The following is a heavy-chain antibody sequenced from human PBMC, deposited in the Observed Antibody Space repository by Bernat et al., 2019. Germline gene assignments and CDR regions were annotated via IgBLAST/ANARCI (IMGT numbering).Heavy chain of an antibody. D-gene: IGHD6-13*01. Sequence: EVQLVESGGGLVQPGGSLRLSCSASGFTFSSYAMHWVRQDPGKGLEYVSAISSNGGSTYSAAPVKGTFTISRDNSKNTLYLQMSSLRAEDTAVYYCVRAQGIAPAWGQGTLVTVSS. J-gene: IGHJ5*02. CDR2: ISSNGGST. V-gene: IGHV3-64D*06. CDR3: VRAQGIAPA. CDR1: GFTFSSYA.